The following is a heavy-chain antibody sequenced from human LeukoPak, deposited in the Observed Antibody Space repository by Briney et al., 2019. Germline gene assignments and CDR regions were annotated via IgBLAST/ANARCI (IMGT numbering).Heavy chain of an antibody. D-gene: IGHD6-13*01. CDR1: GYTLTELS. Sequence: ASVKVSCKVSGYTLTELSMHWVRQAPGKGLEWMGGFDPEDGETIYAQKFQGRVTMTEDTSTDTAYMELSSLRSEDTAVYYCATGPPYSSSAYYYYYMDVWGKGTTVTISS. V-gene: IGHV1-24*01. CDR3: ATGPPYSSSAYYYYYMDV. J-gene: IGHJ6*03. CDR2: FDPEDGET.